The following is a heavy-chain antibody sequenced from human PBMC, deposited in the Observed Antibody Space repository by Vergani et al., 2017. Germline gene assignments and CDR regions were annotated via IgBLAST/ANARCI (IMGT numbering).Heavy chain of an antibody. CDR2: IYYSGST. V-gene: IGHV4-31*03. CDR3: ARDFGEYYYDSSGVFDI. J-gene: IGHJ3*02. Sequence: QVQLQESGPGLVKPSQTLSLTCPVSGGSISSGGSSWRWIRPPQGKGMEWIGYIYYSGSTYYNPSLKSRVTISVDTSKNQFSLKLSSVTAADTAVYYCARDFGEYYYDSSGVFDIWGQGTMVTVSS. CDR1: GGSISSGGSS. D-gene: IGHD3-22*01.